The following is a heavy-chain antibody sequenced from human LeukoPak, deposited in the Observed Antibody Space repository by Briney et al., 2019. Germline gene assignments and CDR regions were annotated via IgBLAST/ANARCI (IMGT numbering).Heavy chain of an antibody. D-gene: IGHD3-10*01. CDR2: IYPGDSDT. CDR3: ARQRYYGSGSQGFDY. CDR1: GSTFANYW. J-gene: IGHJ4*02. V-gene: IGHV5-51*01. Sequence: GESLKISCKGSGSTFANYWIGWVRQLPGKGLEWMGIIYPGDSDTKYSPSFQGQVTMSVDKSINTAYLQWGSLKASDTAMYYCARQRYYGSGSQGFDYWGQGTLVTVSS.